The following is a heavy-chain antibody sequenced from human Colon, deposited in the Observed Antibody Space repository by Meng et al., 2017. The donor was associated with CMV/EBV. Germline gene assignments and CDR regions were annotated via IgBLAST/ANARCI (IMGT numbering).Heavy chain of an antibody. CDR2: IKEDGSET. V-gene: IGHV3-7*01. D-gene: IGHD2-15*01. J-gene: IGHJ4*02. CDR3: AREGDLVVVPGSTRSPGGNDY. CDR1: GFTFSTYW. Sequence: GESLKISCEVSGFTFSTYWMSWIRQAPGKGLEWVANIKEDGSETYYADSVKGRFTISRDNGHNSLYLQMNRLSADDSATYYCAREGDLVVVPGSTRSPGGNDYWGQGTLVTVSS.